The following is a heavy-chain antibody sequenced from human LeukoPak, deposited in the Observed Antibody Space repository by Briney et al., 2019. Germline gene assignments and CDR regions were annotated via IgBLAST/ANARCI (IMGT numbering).Heavy chain of an antibody. D-gene: IGHD3-3*01. V-gene: IGHV4-39*07. CDR2: INHSGST. CDR1: GDSISSSDYY. CDR3: ARGPRGDYDFWSGYYYFDY. Sequence: SETLSLTCTVSGDSISSSDYYWSWIRQPPGKGLEWIGEINHSGSTNYNPSLKSRVTISVDTSKNQFSLKLSSVTAADTAVYYCARGPRGDYDFWSGYYYFDYWGQGTLVTVSS. J-gene: IGHJ4*02.